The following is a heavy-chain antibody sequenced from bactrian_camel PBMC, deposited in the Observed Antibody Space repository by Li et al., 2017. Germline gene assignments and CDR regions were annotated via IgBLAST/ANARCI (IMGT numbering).Heavy chain of an antibody. CDR3: AADLRRGGWLSVDGYNY. J-gene: IGHJ4*01. CDR1: GVTSILRC. CDR2: FDVSDSTT. D-gene: IGHD1*01. Sequence: HVQLVESGGGSVQAGGSLRLSCAASGVTSILRCLAWFRQVPGKEREGVASFDVSDSTTRYADSVKGRFTISRDLSENTLYLQMDKLKPEDTAMYYCAADLRRGGWLSVDGYNYWGQGTQVTVS. V-gene: IGHV3S26*01.